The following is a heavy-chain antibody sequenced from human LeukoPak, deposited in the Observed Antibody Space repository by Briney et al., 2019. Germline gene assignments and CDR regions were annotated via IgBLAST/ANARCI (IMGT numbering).Heavy chain of an antibody. CDR2: ISGSGGST. V-gene: IGHV3-23*01. CDR3: AKVGSMQNYYNGMDV. D-gene: IGHD2-2*01. CDR1: GFTFSSYA. Sequence: GGSLRLSCAASGFTFSSYAMSWVRQAPGKGLEWVSAISGSGGSTYYADSVKGRFTISRDNSKNTLYPQMNSLRAEDTAVYYCAKVGSMQNYYNGMDVWGQGTTVTVSS. J-gene: IGHJ6*02.